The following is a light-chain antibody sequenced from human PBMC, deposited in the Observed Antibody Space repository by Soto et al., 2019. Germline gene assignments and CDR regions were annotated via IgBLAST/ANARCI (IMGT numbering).Light chain of an antibody. CDR2: EVS. V-gene: IGLV2-14*01. CDR3: SSYTSSSPYG. J-gene: IGLJ1*01. CDR1: SSYVGGYNY. Sequence: QSALTQPASVSGSPGQSLTISCTGTSSYVGGYNYVSWYQQHPGKAPKLMIYEVSNRPSGVSNRFSGSKSSNTASLTISGVQAENEADYYCSSYTSSSPYGFGTGTKLAVL.